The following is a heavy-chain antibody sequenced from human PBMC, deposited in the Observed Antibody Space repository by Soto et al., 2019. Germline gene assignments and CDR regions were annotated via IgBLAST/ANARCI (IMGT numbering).Heavy chain of an antibody. J-gene: IGHJ6*02. V-gene: IGHV3-21*01. CDR2: ISSSSSYI. Sequence: EVQLVESGGGLVKPGGSLRLSCAASGFTFSSYSMNWVRQAPGKGLEWVSSISSSSSYIYYADSVKGRFTISRDNAKNSLYLQMNSLRAEDMAVYYCARDLDCSGGSCYSDYYYGRDVWGQGTTVTVSS. D-gene: IGHD2-15*01. CDR3: ARDLDCSGGSCYSDYYYGRDV. CDR1: GFTFSSYS.